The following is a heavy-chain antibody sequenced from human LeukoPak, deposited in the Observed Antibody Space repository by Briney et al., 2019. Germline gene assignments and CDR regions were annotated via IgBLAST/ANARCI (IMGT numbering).Heavy chain of an antibody. D-gene: IGHD4-23*01. Sequence: SETLSLTCTVSGGSISSSSYYWGWIRQPPGKGLEWIGSIYYSGSTYYNPSLKSRVTISVDTSKNQFSLKLSSVTAADTAVYYCAREPPRSHYGGNSDYYYMDVWGKGTTVTVSS. J-gene: IGHJ6*03. CDR2: IYYSGST. V-gene: IGHV4-39*07. CDR3: AREPPRSHYGGNSDYYYMDV. CDR1: GGSISSSSYY.